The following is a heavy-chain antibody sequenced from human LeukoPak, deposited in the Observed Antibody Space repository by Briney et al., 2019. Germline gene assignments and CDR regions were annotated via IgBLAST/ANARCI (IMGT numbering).Heavy chain of an antibody. CDR2: KRYDGSNK. CDR1: GFTFSSHG. CDR3: AKDRLWFGELLALDY. Sequence: GGSLRLSRAPSGFTFSSHGMHWVRQAPAKGLEWVAFKRYDGSNKYYADSVKGRFPISRDNSKNTRYLQMNSLRAEDTAVYYCAKDRLWFGELLALDYWGQGTLVTVSS. D-gene: IGHD3-10*01. V-gene: IGHV3-30*02. J-gene: IGHJ4*02.